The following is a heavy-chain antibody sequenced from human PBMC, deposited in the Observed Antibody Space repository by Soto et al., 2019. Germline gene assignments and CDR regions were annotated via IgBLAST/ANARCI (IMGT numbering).Heavy chain of an antibody. V-gene: IGHV3-23*01. CDR1: GFTFSSYA. J-gene: IGHJ3*02. D-gene: IGHD6-13*01. CDR3: AKIPNSSSWYLDAFDI. CDR2: ISGSGGST. Sequence: EVQLLETGGGLVQPGVSLRLSCTASGFTFSSYAMSWVRQAPGKGLEWVSAISGSGGSTYYADSVKGRFTISRDNSKNTLYLQMNSLRAEDTAVYYCAKIPNSSSWYLDAFDIWGQGTMVTVSS.